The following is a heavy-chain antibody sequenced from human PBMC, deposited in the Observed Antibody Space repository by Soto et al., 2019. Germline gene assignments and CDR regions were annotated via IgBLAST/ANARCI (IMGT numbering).Heavy chain of an antibody. Sequence: QVRLVQSGAEVKKPGASVTISCRASGYTFTTYYLHWVRQAPGQGLEWMGIINPNGGSTTYSQHFQGRITMTRDTSANIVYMELSGLRYDDTAVYFCARDPVPSDAGPVRYPADIWGQGTLVTISS. CDR1: GYTFTTYY. V-gene: IGHV1-46*01. J-gene: IGHJ3*02. D-gene: IGHD1-1*01. CDR2: INPNGGST. CDR3: ARDPVPSDAGPVRYPADI.